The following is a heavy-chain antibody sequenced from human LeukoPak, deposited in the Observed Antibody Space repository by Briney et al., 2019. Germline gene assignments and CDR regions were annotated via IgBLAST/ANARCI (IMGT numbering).Heavy chain of an antibody. Sequence: GGSLRLSCAASGFTFSSYGMHWVRQAPGKGLEWVAVISYDGSNKYYADSVKGRFTISRDNSKNTLYLQMNSLRAEDTAVYYCVKLEYCSSTSCQSGRAAFDIWGQGTMVTVSS. CDR1: GFTFSSYG. D-gene: IGHD2-2*01. V-gene: IGHV3-30*18. CDR3: VKLEYCSSTSCQSGRAAFDI. CDR2: ISYDGSNK. J-gene: IGHJ3*02.